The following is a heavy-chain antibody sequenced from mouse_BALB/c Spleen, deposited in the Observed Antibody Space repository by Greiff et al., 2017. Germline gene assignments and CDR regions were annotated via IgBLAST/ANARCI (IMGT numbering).Heavy chain of an antibody. CDR1: GYTFTSYW. CDR3: TTCGNSNYYAMDY. J-gene: IGHJ4*01. Sequence: EVQLQQSGTVLARPGASVKMSCKASGYTFTSYWMHWVKQRPGQGLEWIGAIYPGNSDTSYNQKFKGKAKLTAVTSTSTAYMELSSLTNEDSAVYYCTTCGNSNYYAMDYWGQGTSVTVSS. V-gene: IGHV1-5*01. CDR2: IYPGNSDT. D-gene: IGHD2-1*01.